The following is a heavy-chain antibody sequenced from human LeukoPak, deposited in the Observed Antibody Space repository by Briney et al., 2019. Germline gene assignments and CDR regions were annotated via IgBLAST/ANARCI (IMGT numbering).Heavy chain of an antibody. CDR1: GFTFSGSA. J-gene: IGHJ4*02. CDR3: TRRNCSGGSCYDY. Sequence: PGGSLRLSCAASGFTFSGSAMHWVRQASGKGLEWVGRIRSKANSYATAYAASGKGRFTISRDDSKNTAYLQMNSLKTEDTAVYYCTRRNCSGGSCYDYWGQGTLVTVSS. CDR2: IRSKANSYAT. V-gene: IGHV3-73*01. D-gene: IGHD2-15*01.